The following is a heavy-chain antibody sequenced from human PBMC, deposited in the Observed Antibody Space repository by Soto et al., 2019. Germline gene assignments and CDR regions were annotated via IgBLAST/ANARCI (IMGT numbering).Heavy chain of an antibody. Sequence: PSETLSLTCTVSGGSVSSGSYYWSWIRQPPGKGLEWIGYIYYSGSTNYNPSLKSRVTISVDTSKNQFSLKLSSVTAADTAVYYCARESHYNGSGSSYGMDVWGKGPTVTVSS. CDR3: ARESHYNGSGSSYGMDV. CDR1: GGSVSSGSYY. V-gene: IGHV4-61*01. D-gene: IGHD3-10*01. CDR2: IYYSGST. J-gene: IGHJ6*04.